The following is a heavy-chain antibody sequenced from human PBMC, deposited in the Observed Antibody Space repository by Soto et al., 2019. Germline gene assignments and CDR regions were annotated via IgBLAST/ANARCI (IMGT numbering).Heavy chain of an antibody. CDR1: EFTFSNFA. CDR3: AKLRGCIAVAGAFDY. CDR2: ISGSGGST. J-gene: IGHJ4*02. V-gene: IGHV3-23*01. D-gene: IGHD6-19*01. Sequence: PGGSLRLSCAASEFTFSNFAMSWVRQAPGKGLEWISGISGSGGSTYYLDSVKGRFAISRDNSKNTLYLQMNSLRVEDTALYYCAKLRGCIAVAGAFDYWGLGTLVTVSS.